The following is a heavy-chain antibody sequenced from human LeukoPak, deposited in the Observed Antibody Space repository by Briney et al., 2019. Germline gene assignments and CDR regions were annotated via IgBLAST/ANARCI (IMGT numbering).Heavy chain of an antibody. CDR1: GGSISSYY. D-gene: IGHD5-24*01. CDR3: ASGSPRDGYNSMDY. V-gene: IGHV4-59*12. Sequence: PSETLSLTCTVSGGSISSYYWSWIRQPPGKGLEWIGYIYYSGSTNYNPSLKSRVTISVDTSKNQFSLKLSSVTAADTAVYYCASGSPRDGYNSMDYWGQGTLVTVSS. J-gene: IGHJ4*02. CDR2: IYYSGST.